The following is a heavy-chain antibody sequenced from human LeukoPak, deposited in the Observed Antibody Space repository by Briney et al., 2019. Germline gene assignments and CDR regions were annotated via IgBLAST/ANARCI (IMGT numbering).Heavy chain of an antibody. CDR3: ASPGGHYYDSSGYYLVGYYGMGV. J-gene: IGHJ6*02. Sequence: GGSLRLSCAASGFTFSSYEMDWVRQAPGKGLEWVSYISSSGSTIYYADSVKGRFTISRDNAKNSLYLQMNSLRAEDTAVYYCASPGGHYYDSSGYYLVGYYGMGVWGQGTTVTVSS. D-gene: IGHD3-22*01. CDR2: ISSSGSTI. V-gene: IGHV3-48*03. CDR1: GFTFSSYE.